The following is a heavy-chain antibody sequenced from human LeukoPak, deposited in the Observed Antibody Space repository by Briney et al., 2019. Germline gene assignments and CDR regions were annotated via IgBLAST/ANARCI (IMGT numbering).Heavy chain of an antibody. CDR2: IYRGGST. Sequence: GGSLRLSCAASGFNVSNNYMSWVRQAPGKGLEWVSVIYRGGSTYYADSVKGRFIMSGDNSKNTVYLQMDSLRAEDTAVYYCARGGGYCSSTSCFDYWGQGTLVTVSS. CDR1: GFNVSNNY. V-gene: IGHV3-53*01. CDR3: ARGGGYCSSTSCFDY. D-gene: IGHD2-2*01. J-gene: IGHJ4*02.